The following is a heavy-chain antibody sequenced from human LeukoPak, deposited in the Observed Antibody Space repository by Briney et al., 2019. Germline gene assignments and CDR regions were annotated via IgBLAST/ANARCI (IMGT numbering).Heavy chain of an antibody. J-gene: IGHJ6*02. Sequence: PGGSLSLTCAASGFTFSDYAMHWSRQAPGKGLARVAVFAYGGTNEYHADSVMGGFTISRDNSKNTLYLQMSSLRPEDTAVYYCARNKPITAFFGMDVWGQGTTVTVSS. CDR1: GFTFSDYA. V-gene: IGHV3-30*04. CDR3: ARNKPITAFFGMDV. D-gene: IGHD2/OR15-2a*01. CDR2: FAYGGTNE.